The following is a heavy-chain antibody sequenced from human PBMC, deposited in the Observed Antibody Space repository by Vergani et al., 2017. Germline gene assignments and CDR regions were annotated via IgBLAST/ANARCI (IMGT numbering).Heavy chain of an antibody. Sequence: QVQLQESGPGLVKPSETLSLTCAVSGYSISSGYYWGWIRQPPGKGLEWIGSIYHSGSTYYNPSFKSRVTISLDTSTNQFSLKLSTVTAADMAVYYCARLRDFGSGEFTFSDAFDIWGQGTIVTVSA. CDR1: GYSISSGYY. CDR3: ARLRDFGSGEFTFSDAFDI. CDR2: IYHSGST. D-gene: IGHD3-3*01. V-gene: IGHV4-38-2*01. J-gene: IGHJ3*02.